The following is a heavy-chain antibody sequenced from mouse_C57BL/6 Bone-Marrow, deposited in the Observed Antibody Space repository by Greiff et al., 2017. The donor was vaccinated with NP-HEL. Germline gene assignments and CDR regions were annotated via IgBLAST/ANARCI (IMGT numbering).Heavy chain of an antibody. CDR2: IYPGDGDT. Sequence: VQRVESGAELVKPGASVKISCKASGYAFSSYWMNWVKQRPGKGLEWIGQIYPGDGDTNYNGKFKGKATLTADKSSSTAYMQLSSLTSEDSAVYFCARRDYGNYVMDYWGQGTSVTVSS. D-gene: IGHD2-1*01. CDR3: ARRDYGNYVMDY. V-gene: IGHV1-80*01. J-gene: IGHJ4*01. CDR1: GYAFSSYW.